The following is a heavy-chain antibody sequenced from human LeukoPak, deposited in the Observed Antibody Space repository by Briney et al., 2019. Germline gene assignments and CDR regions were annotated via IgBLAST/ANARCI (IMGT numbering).Heavy chain of an antibody. J-gene: IGHJ5*02. D-gene: IGHD3-3*01. CDR2: INPNSGGT. CDR1: GYSFTVYY. V-gene: IGHV1-2*02. CDR3: ARARLKWLFGFDP. Sequence: GASVKVSCKASGYSFTVYYMHWVRQAPGQGFEWMGWINPNSGGTNYAQKFQGRVTMTRDTSISTAYMELSRLRSDDTAMYYCARARLKWLFGFDPWGQGTLVTVSS.